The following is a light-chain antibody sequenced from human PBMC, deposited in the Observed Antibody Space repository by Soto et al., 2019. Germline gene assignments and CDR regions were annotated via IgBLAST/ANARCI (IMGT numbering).Light chain of an antibody. CDR3: SSYTSSSIGV. CDR1: SSDVGGYNY. J-gene: IGLJ1*01. V-gene: IGLV2-14*01. CDR2: EVS. Sequence: QSALTQPASVSGSPGQSITISCTGTSSDVGGYNYVSWYQQHPGKAPKLMIYEVSNRPSGVSNRFSGSKSGNTASLTISGLRAEDEADYYCSSYTSSSIGVFGTGTKVTVL.